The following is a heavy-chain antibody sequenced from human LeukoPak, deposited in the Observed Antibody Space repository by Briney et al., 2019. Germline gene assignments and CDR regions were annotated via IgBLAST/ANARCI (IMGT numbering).Heavy chain of an antibody. V-gene: IGHV4-34*01. Sequence: SETLSLTCAVSGGSLSPYYWTWLRQTPGKGLQWIGEISHGGTPNIDPSLKSRVTMSVDTSRNQVSLKVASVTAADTAVYFCARVKGRGSYTPYYFDYWGQGTLVTVSS. CDR3: ARVKGRGSYTPYYFDY. CDR1: GGSLSPYY. CDR2: ISHGGTP. J-gene: IGHJ4*02. D-gene: IGHD1-26*01.